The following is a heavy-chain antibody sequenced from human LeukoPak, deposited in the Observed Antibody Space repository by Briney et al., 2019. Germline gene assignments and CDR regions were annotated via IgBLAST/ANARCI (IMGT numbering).Heavy chain of an antibody. J-gene: IGHJ5*02. Sequence: GESLKISCKGSGYSFTSYWIGWVRQMPGKGLEWMGIIYPGDSDTRYSPSFQGQVTISADKSISTAYLQWSSLKASDTAMYCCARAPGYYDSSGYYYGRWFDPWGQGTLVTVSS. CDR2: IYPGDSDT. CDR1: GYSFTSYW. D-gene: IGHD3-22*01. CDR3: ARAPGYYDSSGYYYGRWFDP. V-gene: IGHV5-51*01.